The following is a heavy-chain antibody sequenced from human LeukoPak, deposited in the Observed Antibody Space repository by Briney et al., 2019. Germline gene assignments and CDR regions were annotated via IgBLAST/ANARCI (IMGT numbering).Heavy chain of an antibody. Sequence: SETLSLTCTVSGVSISSYYWSWTRQPPGKGLEWIGYIYYSGSTNYNPSLKSRVTISVDTSKNQFSLKLSSVTAADTAVYYCARRSSGWDYWGQGTLVTVSS. CDR3: ARRSSGWDY. V-gene: IGHV4-59*01. D-gene: IGHD6-19*01. CDR2: IYYSGST. CDR1: GVSISSYY. J-gene: IGHJ4*02.